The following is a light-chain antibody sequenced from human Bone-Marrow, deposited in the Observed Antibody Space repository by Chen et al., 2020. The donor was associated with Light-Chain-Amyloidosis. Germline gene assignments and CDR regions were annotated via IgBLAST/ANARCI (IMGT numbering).Light chain of an antibody. Sequence: SFKLTQSPSVSVSPGQTATIACSGDNLGDKYVCWYQRRPGQSPVLIIFQDNKRPSWLPERGSGSNSATTATLTSTETQVIDEADYYCQAWDISSGAVFGGGTKLTVL. CDR2: QDN. J-gene: IGLJ2*01. CDR1: NLGDKY. V-gene: IGLV3-1*01. CDR3: QAWDISSGAV.